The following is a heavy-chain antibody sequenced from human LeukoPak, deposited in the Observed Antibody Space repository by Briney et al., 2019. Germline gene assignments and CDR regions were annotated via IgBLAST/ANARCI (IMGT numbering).Heavy chain of an antibody. V-gene: IGHV1-69*05. Sequence: ASVKVSCKASGGTFSSYAISWVRQAPGHGLEWMGGIITIFGTANYAQKFQGRVTITTDESTSTAYMELSSLRSEDTAVYYCARREMGRGYSYGTYDYWGQGTLVTVSS. CDR2: IITIFGTA. D-gene: IGHD5-18*01. J-gene: IGHJ4*02. CDR1: GGTFSSYA. CDR3: ARREMGRGYSYGTYDY.